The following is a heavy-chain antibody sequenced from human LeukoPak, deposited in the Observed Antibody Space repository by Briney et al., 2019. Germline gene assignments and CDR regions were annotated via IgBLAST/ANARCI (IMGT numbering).Heavy chain of an antibody. CDR3: ARGSTYYYDSSGRLDAFDI. D-gene: IGHD3-22*01. CDR2: INHSGST. CDR1: GGSFSGYY. V-gene: IGHV4-34*01. J-gene: IGHJ3*02. Sequence: PSETLSLTCAVYGGSFSGYYWSWIRQPPGKGLEWIGEINHSGSTNYNPSLKSRVTISVDTSENQFSLKLSSVTAADTAVYYCARGSTYYYDSSGRLDAFDIWGQGTMVTVSS.